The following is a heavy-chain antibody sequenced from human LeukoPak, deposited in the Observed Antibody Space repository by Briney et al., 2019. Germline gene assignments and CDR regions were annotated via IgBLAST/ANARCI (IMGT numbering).Heavy chain of an antibody. CDR2: MNPNSGNT. D-gene: IGHD3-16*02. CDR1: GYTFTGYY. Sequence: GASVKVSCKASGYTFTGYYMHWVRQAPGQGLEWMGWMNPNSGNTGYAQKFQGRVTMTRNTSISTAYMELSSLRSEDTAVYYCARAWKGPRTFGGVIVVLTSKYYFDYWGQGTLVTVSS. CDR3: ARAWKGPRTFGGVIVVLTSKYYFDY. V-gene: IGHV1-8*02. J-gene: IGHJ4*02.